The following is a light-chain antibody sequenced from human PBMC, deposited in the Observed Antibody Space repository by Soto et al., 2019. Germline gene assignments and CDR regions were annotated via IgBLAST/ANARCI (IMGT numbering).Light chain of an antibody. Sequence: EIVLTQSPATLSVSPGERATLSCRASQSVSSNLAWYQQKPGQAPRLLIYGASTRATGIAARFSGSGSGTEFTLTISSLQSGDFALYYCQQYNNWPPGTFCQGTKLEI. CDR1: QSVSSN. V-gene: IGKV3-15*01. CDR3: QQYNNWPPGT. CDR2: GAS. J-gene: IGKJ2*01.